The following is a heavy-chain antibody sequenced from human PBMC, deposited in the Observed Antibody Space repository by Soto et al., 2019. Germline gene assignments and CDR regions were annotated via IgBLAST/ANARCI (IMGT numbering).Heavy chain of an antibody. V-gene: IGHV1-8*01. Sequence: ASVKVSCKAPGYTFTSYDINWVRQATGQGLEWMGWMNPNSGNTGYAQKFEGRVTMTRNTSISTAYMELSSLRSEDTAVYYCARPELSETGYDPLPRDYWGQGTLVTVSA. J-gene: IGHJ4*02. CDR3: ARPELSETGYDPLPRDY. CDR1: GYTFTSYD. D-gene: IGHD5-12*01. CDR2: MNPNSGNT.